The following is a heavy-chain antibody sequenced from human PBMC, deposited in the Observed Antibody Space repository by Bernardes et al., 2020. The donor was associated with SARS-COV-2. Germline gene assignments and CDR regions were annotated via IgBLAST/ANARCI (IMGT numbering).Heavy chain of an antibody. CDR3: AIPPTNYDRYGMDV. Sequence: ASVKVSCKASGYTFTGYYMHWVRQAPGQGLEWMGWINPNSGGTNYAQKFQGRVTMTRDTSISPAYMELSRLRSDDTAVYYCAIPPTNYDRYGMDVWGQGTTVTVSS. CDR2: INPNSGGT. CDR1: GYTFTGYY. D-gene: IGHD3-22*01. V-gene: IGHV1-2*02. J-gene: IGHJ6*02.